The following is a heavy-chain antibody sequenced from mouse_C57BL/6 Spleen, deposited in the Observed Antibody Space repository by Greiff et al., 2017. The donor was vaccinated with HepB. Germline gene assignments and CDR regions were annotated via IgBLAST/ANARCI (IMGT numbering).Heavy chain of an antibody. Sequence: EVKLVESGGGLVKPGGSLKLSCAASGFTFSSYAMSWVRQTPDKRLEWVATISDGGSYTYYPDNVKGRFTISRDNAKNNLYLQMSHLKSEDTAMYYCARDDYGSSYDAMDYWGQGTSVTVSS. CDR1: GFTFSSYA. CDR3: ARDDYGSSYDAMDY. CDR2: ISDGGSYT. V-gene: IGHV5-4*01. J-gene: IGHJ4*01. D-gene: IGHD1-1*01.